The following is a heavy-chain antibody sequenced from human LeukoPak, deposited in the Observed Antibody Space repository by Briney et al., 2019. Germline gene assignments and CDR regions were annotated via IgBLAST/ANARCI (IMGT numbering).Heavy chain of an antibody. CDR1: GASMSNYY. D-gene: IGHD6-19*01. Sequence: SETLSLTCNVSGASMSNYYWVWIRQPPGKGLEWIGSIYHSGTTYSGSTYYNPSLKSRVTISLDTSKNQFSLKLTSVTAADTAVYYCARGRLYDSAWPFYWGQGTLVTVSS. CDR3: ARGRLYDSAWPFY. V-gene: IGHV4-39*07. J-gene: IGHJ4*02. CDR2: IYHSGTTYSGST.